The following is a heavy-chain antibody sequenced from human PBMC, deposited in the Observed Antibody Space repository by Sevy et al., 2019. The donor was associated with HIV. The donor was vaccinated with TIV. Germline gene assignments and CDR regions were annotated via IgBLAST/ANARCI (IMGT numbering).Heavy chain of an antibody. V-gene: IGHV1-18*01. CDR3: ARGGNRYNWNADYFDY. CDR2: ISAYNGNT. D-gene: IGHD1-1*01. J-gene: IGHJ4*02. CDR1: GYTFTSYG. Sequence: ASVKVSCKASGYTFTSYGISWVRQAPGQGLEWMGWISAYNGNTNYAQNLQGRVTMTTDTSTSTAYMELRSLRSDDTAAYYCARGGNRYNWNADYFDYWGQRTLVTVSS.